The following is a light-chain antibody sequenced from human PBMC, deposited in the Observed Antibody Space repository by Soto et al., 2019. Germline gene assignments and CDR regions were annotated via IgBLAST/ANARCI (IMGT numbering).Light chain of an antibody. Sequence: EIVLTQSPGTLSLSPGERATLSCRASQSVSSTYLAWYQQTAGQAPRLLIYGASSRATGIPDRFSGSGSGTDFTLTISRLEPEDFSVYYCQQYGNLHTTFGPGTKVDVK. CDR1: QSVSSTY. V-gene: IGKV3-20*01. CDR2: GAS. J-gene: IGKJ3*01. CDR3: QQYGNLHTT.